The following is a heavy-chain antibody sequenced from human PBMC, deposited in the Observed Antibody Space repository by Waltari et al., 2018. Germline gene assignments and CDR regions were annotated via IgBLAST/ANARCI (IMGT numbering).Heavy chain of an antibody. Sequence: QVQLVQSGAEVKKPGASVKVSCKASGYTFTSYDINWVRQASGQGLEWMGWMNPNCGNTVYAPRFKCRVTITRNTSISTSYMEVSSLGSADTAVYYCARRLAVAGPRVPFDYWGQGTLVTVSS. J-gene: IGHJ4*02. CDR3: ARRLAVAGPRVPFDY. CDR2: MNPNCGNT. CDR1: GYTFTSYD. V-gene: IGHV1-8*01. D-gene: IGHD6-19*01.